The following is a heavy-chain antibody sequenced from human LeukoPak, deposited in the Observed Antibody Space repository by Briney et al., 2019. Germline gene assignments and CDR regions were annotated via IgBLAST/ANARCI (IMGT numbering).Heavy chain of an antibody. CDR2: INPNSGGT. J-gene: IGHJ4*02. Sequence: ASVKVSCKASGYTFTGYYMHWVRQAPGQGLEWMGWINPNSGGTNYAQKLQGRVTMTTDTSTSTAYMELRSLRSDDTAVYYCARDLGLRGSASRSDYWGQGTLVTVSS. CDR3: ARDLGLRGSASRSDY. V-gene: IGHV1-2*02. CDR1: GYTFTGYY. D-gene: IGHD3-10*01.